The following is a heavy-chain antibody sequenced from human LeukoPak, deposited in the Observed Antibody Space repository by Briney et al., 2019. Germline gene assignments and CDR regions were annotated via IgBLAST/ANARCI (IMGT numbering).Heavy chain of an antibody. CDR1: GFTFSSYW. D-gene: IGHD3-10*02. Sequence: GGSLRLSRAASGFTFSSYWMSWVRQAPGKGLEWVANIKQDGSDKYYVGSVKGRFTISRDNAKNSLYLQVNSLRAEDTAVYYCAELGITMIGGVWGKGTTVTISS. V-gene: IGHV3-7*01. CDR3: AELGITMIGGV. CDR2: IKQDGSDK. J-gene: IGHJ6*04.